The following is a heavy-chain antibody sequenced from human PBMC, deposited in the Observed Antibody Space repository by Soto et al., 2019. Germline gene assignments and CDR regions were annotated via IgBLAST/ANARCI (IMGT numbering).Heavy chain of an antibody. D-gene: IGHD2-2*01. CDR1: GFTFSSYS. V-gene: IGHV3-48*01. CDR2: ISSSSSTI. CDR3: AREGYCSSTSCYVAPDYYYYYMDV. Sequence: PGGSLRLSCAASGFTFSSYSMNWVRQAPGKGLEWVSYISSSSSTIYYADSVKGRFTISRDNAKNSLYLQMSSLRAEDTAVYYCAREGYCSSTSCYVAPDYYYYYMDVWGKGTTVTVSS. J-gene: IGHJ6*03.